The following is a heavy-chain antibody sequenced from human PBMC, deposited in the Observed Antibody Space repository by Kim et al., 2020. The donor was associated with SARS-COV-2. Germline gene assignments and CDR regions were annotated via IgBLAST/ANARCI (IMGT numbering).Heavy chain of an antibody. D-gene: IGHD2-2*01. Sequence: YNQSLTSRVTISMDTSKNQFSLQLNSGTAADTAVYFCARLGGDRRYHGLAVWGQGTTVPVSS. V-gene: IGHV4-39*01. CDR3: ARLGGDRRYHGLAV. J-gene: IGHJ6*02.